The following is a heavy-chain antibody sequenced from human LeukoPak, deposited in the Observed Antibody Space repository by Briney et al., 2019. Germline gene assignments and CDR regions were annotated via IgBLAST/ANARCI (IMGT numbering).Heavy chain of an antibody. D-gene: IGHD4-17*01. CDR2: ISYDGSNK. J-gene: IGHJ4*02. Sequence: PGGSLRLSRAASGFTFSSYAMHWVRQTPGKGLEWGAVISYDGSNKYYADSVKGRFTISRDNSKNTLYLQMNSLRAEDTAVYYCARDATVTTPGDYWGQGTLVTVSS. CDR1: GFTFSSYA. V-gene: IGHV3-30*04. CDR3: ARDATVTTPGDY.